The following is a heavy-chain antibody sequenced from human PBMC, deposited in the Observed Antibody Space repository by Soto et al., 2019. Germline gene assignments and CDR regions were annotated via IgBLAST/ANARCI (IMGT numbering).Heavy chain of an antibody. CDR2: IKEDGSVQ. Sequence: PGGSLRLSCAASGFTFSAFWMTWVRQAPGKGLQWVANIKEDGSVQDYADSVRGRFTISRSNGGNSLFLQMNSLTAEDSAVYYYARDRWYYGGATSKPYSHCATEVWGPGTT. D-gene: IGHD2-21*01. CDR1: GFTFSAFW. J-gene: IGHJ6*02. V-gene: IGHV3-7*01. CDR3: ARDRWYYGGATSKPYSHCATEV.